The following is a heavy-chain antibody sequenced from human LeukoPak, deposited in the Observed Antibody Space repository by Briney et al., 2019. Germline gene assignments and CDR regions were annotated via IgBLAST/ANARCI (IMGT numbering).Heavy chain of an antibody. Sequence: SETLSLTCTVSGGSISSYYWSWIRQPPGKGLEWIGYIYYSGSTNYNPSLKSRVTISVDTSKNQSSLKLSSVTAADTAVYYCARHGTVKYCSGGSCYSDAGLAVYWGQGTLVTVSS. V-gene: IGHV4-59*08. CDR3: ARHGTVKYCSGGSCYSDAGLAVY. CDR1: GGSISSYY. J-gene: IGHJ4*02. D-gene: IGHD2-15*01. CDR2: IYYSGST.